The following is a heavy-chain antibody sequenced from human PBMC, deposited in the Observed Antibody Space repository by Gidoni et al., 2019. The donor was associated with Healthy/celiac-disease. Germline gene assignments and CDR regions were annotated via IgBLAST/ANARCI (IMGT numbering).Heavy chain of an antibody. CDR2: IKSKTDGGTT. D-gene: IGHD1-26*01. V-gene: IGHV3-15*01. J-gene: IGHJ4*02. Sequence: GKGLEWVGRIKSKTDGGTTDYAAPVKGRFTISRDDSKNTLYLQMNSLKTEDTAVYYCTTVNSGSYKYYFDYWGQGTLVTVSS. CDR3: TTVNSGSYKYYFDY.